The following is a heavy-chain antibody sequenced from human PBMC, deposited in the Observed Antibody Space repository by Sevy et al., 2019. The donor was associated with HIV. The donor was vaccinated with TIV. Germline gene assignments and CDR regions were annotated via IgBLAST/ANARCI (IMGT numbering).Heavy chain of an antibody. CDR1: GFTFSSYS. V-gene: IGHV3-21*01. CDR2: ISSSSSYI. Sequence: GGSLRLSCAASGFTFSSYSMNWVRQAPGKGLEWVSSISSSSSYIYYADSVKGRFTISRDNAKNSLYLQMNSLRAEDTAVYYFARDLSSGWSGGGWFDPWGQGTLVTVSS. J-gene: IGHJ5*02. CDR3: ARDLSSGWSGGGWFDP. D-gene: IGHD6-19*01.